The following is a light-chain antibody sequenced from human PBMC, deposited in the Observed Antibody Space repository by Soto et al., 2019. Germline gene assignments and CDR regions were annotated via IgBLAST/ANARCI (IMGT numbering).Light chain of an antibody. J-gene: IGKJ1*01. CDR3: QHSPIYSEA. Sequence: EIQITQSPSTLSGSKGDRATITCRASQTMSSWLAWYQQKPGKAPKLLIYKASTLKSGVPSRFSGSGSGTEFTLTISSLQPDDFATYYCQHSPIYSEAFGHGA. V-gene: IGKV1-5*03. CDR2: KAS. CDR1: QTMSSW.